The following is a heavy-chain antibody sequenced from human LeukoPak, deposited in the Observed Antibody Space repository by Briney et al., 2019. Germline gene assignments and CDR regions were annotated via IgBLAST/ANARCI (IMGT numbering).Heavy chain of an antibody. Sequence: GGSLRLSCEASGFTFHNHGMSWVRQAPGKGLEWISVISGSSMSTYYADSVKGGFTLSRDNSKNTLYLQMNRLRAEDTAVYYCWKDKEGGIVGAIGRFDYWGGGGLVSVCS. CDR1: GFTFHNHG. J-gene: IGHJ4*02. CDR2: ISGSSMST. CDR3: WKDKEGGIVGAIGRFDY. V-gene: IGHV3-23*01. D-gene: IGHD1-26*01.